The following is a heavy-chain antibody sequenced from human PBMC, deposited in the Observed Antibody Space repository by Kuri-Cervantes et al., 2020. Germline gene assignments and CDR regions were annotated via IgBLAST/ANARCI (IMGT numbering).Heavy chain of an antibody. CDR2: TYRWSQWST. J-gene: IGHJ4*02. CDR1: GDSVSSGTVT. CDR3: ARGIAETGPRPYFDY. V-gene: IGHV6-1*01. D-gene: IGHD6-13*01. Sequence: SQTLSLTCAISGDSVSSGTVTWNWIRQSPSRGLEWLGRTYRWSQWSTDYAVSVKSRITVVPDTSKNEFSLHLNSVTPEDTAVYFCARGIAETGPRPYFDYWGQGTLVTVSS.